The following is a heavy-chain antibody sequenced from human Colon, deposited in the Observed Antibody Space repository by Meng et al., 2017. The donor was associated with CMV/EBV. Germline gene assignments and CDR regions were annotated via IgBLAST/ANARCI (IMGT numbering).Heavy chain of an antibody. CDR2: IQYSGNT. CDR1: DGSVNSDDAF. V-gene: IGHV4-61*08. CDR3: ARDVMLPAPFFDP. D-gene: IGHD2-2*01. Sequence: SETLSLTCTVSDGSVNSDDAFWSWLRQPPGKGLEWIGYIQYSGNTNYNPSLKSRVTMSMETSKNQFSLTLFSVTAADTAVYYCARDVMLPAPFFDPWGQGTLVTVSS. J-gene: IGHJ5*02.